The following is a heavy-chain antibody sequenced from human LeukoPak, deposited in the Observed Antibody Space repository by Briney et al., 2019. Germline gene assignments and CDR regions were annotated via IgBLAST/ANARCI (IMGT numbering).Heavy chain of an antibody. J-gene: IGHJ3*02. CDR3: ARQKCTSTSCLTKTAFDI. V-gene: IGHV4-59*08. D-gene: IGHD2-2*01. CDR1: GSISGYY. Sequence: SETLSLTCTVSGSISGYYWSWIRQPPGRGLEWIWYIHNSGSTNYNPSLESRVTISVDTSKNQFSLDLSSLTAADTAVYYCARQKCTSTSCLTKTAFDIWGQGTMVTVSS. CDR2: IHNSGST.